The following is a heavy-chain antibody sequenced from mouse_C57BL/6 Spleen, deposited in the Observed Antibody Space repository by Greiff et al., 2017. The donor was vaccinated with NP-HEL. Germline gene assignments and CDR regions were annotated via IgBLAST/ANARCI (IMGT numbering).Heavy chain of an antibody. D-gene: IGHD1-1*01. V-gene: IGHV1-52*01. CDR3: ARENYGSPSYWYFDV. CDR2: IDPSDSET. Sequence: VQLQQPGAELVKPGASVKLSCKASGYTFTSYWMHWVKQRPIQGLEWIGNIDPSDSETHYNQKFKDKATLTVDKSSSTAYMQLSSLTSEDSAVYYCARENYGSPSYWYFDVWGTGTTVTVSS. CDR1: GYTFTSYW. J-gene: IGHJ1*03.